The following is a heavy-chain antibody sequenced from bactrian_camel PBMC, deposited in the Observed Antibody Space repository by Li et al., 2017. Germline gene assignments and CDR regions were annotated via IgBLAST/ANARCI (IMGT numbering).Heavy chain of an antibody. CDR1: GFVFSNSW. D-gene: IGHD3*01. Sequence: VQLVESGGGLVQPRGSLRLSCAASGFVFSNSWMSWLRQAPGKEREGVARIATGSGNTYYADSVKGRFTISRDNAKNMLYLQMNSLKPEDSGMYYCAAAAGGITTLGRCYKMWEDWGQGTQVTVS. CDR3: AAAAGGITTLGRCYKMWED. J-gene: IGHJ4*01. V-gene: IGHV3S1*01. CDR2: IATGSGNT.